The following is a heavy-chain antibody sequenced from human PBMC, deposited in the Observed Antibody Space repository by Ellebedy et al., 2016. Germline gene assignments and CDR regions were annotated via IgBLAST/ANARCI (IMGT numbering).Heavy chain of an antibody. D-gene: IGHD2-21*02. Sequence: ASVKVSCXTSGYTFTDHDINWVRQAPGQGLEWMGWMTPNSGQTGYAQKFQGRVTMTSNTSISTAYMELSSLRSEDTAVYYCARRGLRFVSYFAMDVWGQGTMVTVSS. CDR2: MTPNSGQT. CDR3: ARRGLRFVSYFAMDV. J-gene: IGHJ6*02. CDR1: GYTFTDHD. V-gene: IGHV1-8*01.